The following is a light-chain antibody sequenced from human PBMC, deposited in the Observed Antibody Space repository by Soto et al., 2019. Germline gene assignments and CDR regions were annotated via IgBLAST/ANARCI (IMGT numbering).Light chain of an antibody. V-gene: IGKV3-20*01. CDR1: QSVSSSY. J-gene: IGKJ4*01. CDR2: GAS. CDR3: QQYGSSPFT. Sequence: EIVLTQSPGTLSLSPGERATLSCRASQSVSSSYLAWYQQKPGQAPRLLIYGASSRATGIPDRLSGSGSGTDFTLAISRLEPEDLAVYYCQQYGSSPFTFGGGTKVEI.